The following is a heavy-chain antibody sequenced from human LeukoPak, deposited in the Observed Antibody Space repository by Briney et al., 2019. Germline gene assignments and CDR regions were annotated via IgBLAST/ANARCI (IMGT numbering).Heavy chain of an antibody. D-gene: IGHD6-13*01. Sequence: GGSLRLSCAASGFTFSSYYMNWVRQAPGKGLEWVSSISSSSSYIYYADSVKGRFTISRDNAKNSLYLQMNSLRAEDTAVYYCASSRGSWPDYFDYWGQGTLVTVSS. CDR1: GFTFSSYY. V-gene: IGHV3-21*01. J-gene: IGHJ4*02. CDR2: ISSSSSYI. CDR3: ASSRGSWPDYFDY.